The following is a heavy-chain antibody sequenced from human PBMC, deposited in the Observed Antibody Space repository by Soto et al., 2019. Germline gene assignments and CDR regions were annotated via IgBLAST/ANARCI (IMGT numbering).Heavy chain of an antibody. D-gene: IGHD6-6*01. Sequence: PSETLSLTCTVSGGSISSYYWSWIRQPPGKGLEWIGYIDYSGSTNYNPSLKSRLTISVDTSKNQISLNLSSVTAADTAVYYCARRTGSSTYYFDYWGQGALVTVSS. CDR2: IDYSGST. V-gene: IGHV4-59*08. CDR1: GGSISSYY. CDR3: ARRTGSSTYYFDY. J-gene: IGHJ4*02.